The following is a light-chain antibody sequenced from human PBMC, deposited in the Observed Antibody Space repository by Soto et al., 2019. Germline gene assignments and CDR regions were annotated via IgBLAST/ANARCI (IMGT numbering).Light chain of an antibody. CDR1: QTGDTNY. Sequence: EIVLTQSPGTLSLSPGERATLSCRASQTGDTNYLAWYQKIPGQAPRLLIYDASTRATGFPDRFSGSGSGTDFIITISRLDPEDSAVYYCQQYTTSPWTFGQGTKVEIK. CDR2: DAS. CDR3: QQYTTSPWT. V-gene: IGKV3-20*01. J-gene: IGKJ1*01.